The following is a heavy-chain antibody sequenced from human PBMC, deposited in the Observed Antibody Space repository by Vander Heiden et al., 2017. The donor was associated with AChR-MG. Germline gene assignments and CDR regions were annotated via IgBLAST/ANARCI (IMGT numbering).Heavy chain of an antibody. CDR1: GFTLSNNA. D-gene: IGHD6-19*01. CDR2: ISHSGSTT. J-gene: IGHJ5*02. Sequence: QVQLVESGGGVVQPGRSARLSCAAAGFTLSNNAMHWVRQAPGKGLEWVAMISHSGSTTHYVDSVKGRFTISRDTVKNTLLLQMDNVRDDDTAVYYCAKDWRSSGWYNWFDTWGQGTLVTVS. V-gene: IGHV3-30-3*02. CDR3: AKDWRSSGWYNWFDT.